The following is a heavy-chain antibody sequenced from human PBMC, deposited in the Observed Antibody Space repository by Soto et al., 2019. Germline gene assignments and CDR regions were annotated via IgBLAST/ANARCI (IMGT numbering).Heavy chain of an antibody. V-gene: IGHV4-59*04. CDR2: IYYSGSA. J-gene: IGHJ4*02. Sequence: PSETLSLTCTVSGDSISDYYWSWIRQPPGKGLEWIGNIYYSGSAYYNPSLKSRVTIFVDTSKNQFSLNLSSVTAADTAVYYCARTYYYGSGSYSNFDYWGQGTLVTVSS. D-gene: IGHD3-10*01. CDR3: ARTYYYGSGSYSNFDY. CDR1: GDSISDYY.